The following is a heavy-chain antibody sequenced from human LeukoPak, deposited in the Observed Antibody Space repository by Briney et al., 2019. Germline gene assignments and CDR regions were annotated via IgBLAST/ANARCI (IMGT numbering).Heavy chain of an antibody. Sequence: PGESLKISCKGSGYSFTSYWIGWVRQMPGKGLEWVGIIYPGDSDTTYSPSFQGQVTISADKSISTAYLQWRSLKASDTATYYCARLEDVDAIDYWGQGTLVTVSS. D-gene: IGHD2-15*01. CDR3: ARLEDVDAIDY. V-gene: IGHV5-51*01. J-gene: IGHJ4*02. CDR2: IYPGDSDT. CDR1: GYSFTSYW.